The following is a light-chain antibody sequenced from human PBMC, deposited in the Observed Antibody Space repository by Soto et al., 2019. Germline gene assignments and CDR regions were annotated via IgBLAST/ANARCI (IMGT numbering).Light chain of an antibody. CDR1: QGLGVW. Sequence: DIQMTQSPSSVSASVGDRVTITCRASQGLGVWLGWYQQKPGKAPQLLIFGASGLKTGVPSRFSGSGSGTDFTLTISSLQPEDFATYSFLQAYSFPLTFGGGTKVDIK. CDR2: GAS. J-gene: IGKJ4*01. V-gene: IGKV1-12*01. CDR3: LQAYSFPLT.